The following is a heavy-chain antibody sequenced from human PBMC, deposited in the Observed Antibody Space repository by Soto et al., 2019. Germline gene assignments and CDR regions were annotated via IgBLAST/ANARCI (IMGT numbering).Heavy chain of an antibody. CDR3: ARETGSGSGGFDP. D-gene: IGHD3-10*01. CDR2: IWYDGSNK. Sequence: QVQLVESGGGVVQPGRSLRLSCAASRFTFSSYGMHWVRQAPGKGLEWVAVIWYDGSNKYYADSVKGRFTISRDNSMNTLYLQMNSLRAEDTAVYYCARETGSGSGGFDPWGQGTLVTVSS. J-gene: IGHJ5*02. V-gene: IGHV3-33*01. CDR1: RFTFSSYG.